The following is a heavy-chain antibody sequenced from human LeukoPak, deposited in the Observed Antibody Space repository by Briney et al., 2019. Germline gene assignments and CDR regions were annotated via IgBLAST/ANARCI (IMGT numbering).Heavy chain of an antibody. CDR1: GYTFTSYG. V-gene: IGHV1-18*01. CDR3: ARDSPKIAVAGSFDY. Sequence: RASVKVSCKASGYTFTSYGISWVRQAPGQGLEWMGWISAYNGNTNYAQKLQGRVTMTTDTSTSTAYMELRSLRSDDTAVYYCARDSPKIAVAGSFDYWGQGTLVTVSS. CDR2: ISAYNGNT. J-gene: IGHJ4*02. D-gene: IGHD6-19*01.